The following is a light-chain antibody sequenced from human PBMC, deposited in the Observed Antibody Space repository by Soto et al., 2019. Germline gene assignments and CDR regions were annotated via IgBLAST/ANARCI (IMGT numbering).Light chain of an antibody. Sequence: ESVVSESPGILALSAEERASLSCWASQSISSSFLAWYQQKPGQAPRLLIYGASSRATGIPDRFSGTGSETDFTLTISRLEPEDFAVYYCQQYDNSPITFGQGTRLEI. CDR2: GAS. CDR3: QQYDNSPIT. V-gene: IGKV3-20*01. J-gene: IGKJ5*01. CDR1: QSISSSF.